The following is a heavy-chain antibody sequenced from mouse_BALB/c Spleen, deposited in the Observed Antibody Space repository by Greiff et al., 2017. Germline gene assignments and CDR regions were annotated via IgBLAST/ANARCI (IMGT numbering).Heavy chain of an antibody. CDR1: EYEFPSHD. CDR2: INSDGGST. V-gene: IGHV5-2*01. Sequence: EVQGVESGGGLVQPGESLKLSCESNEYEFPSHDMSWVRKTPEKRLELVAAINSDGGSTYYPDTMERRFIISRDNTKKTLYLQMSSLRSEDTALYYCARRPGYYGGGVMDYWGQGTSVTVSS. CDR3: ARRPGYYGGGVMDY. J-gene: IGHJ4*01. D-gene: IGHD1-1*01.